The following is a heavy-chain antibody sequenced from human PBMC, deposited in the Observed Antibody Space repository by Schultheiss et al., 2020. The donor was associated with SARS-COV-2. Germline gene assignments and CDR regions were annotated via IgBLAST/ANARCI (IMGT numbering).Heavy chain of an antibody. V-gene: IGHV4-61*08. Sequence: SETLSLTCAVSGGSISSGGYSWSWIRQPPGKGLEWIGYIYYSGSTNYNPSLKSRVTISVDTSKNQFSLKLSSVTAADTAVYYCARRHDYGDYQFDYWGQGTLVTVSS. D-gene: IGHD4-17*01. CDR2: IYYSGST. CDR3: ARRHDYGDYQFDY. CDR1: GGSISSGGYS. J-gene: IGHJ4*02.